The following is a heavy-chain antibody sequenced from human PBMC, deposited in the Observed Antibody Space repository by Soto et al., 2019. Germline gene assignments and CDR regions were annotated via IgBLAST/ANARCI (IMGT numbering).Heavy chain of an antibody. CDR3: AGHQVGYFEQDFYYYGMDV. CDR1: GYTFTDYW. V-gene: IGHV5-51*01. CDR2: IYPGDSKT. Sequence: PGESLKISCRGSGYTFTDYWIVWVRQMPGKGLEWMGVIYPGDSKTKYSPSSQGQVTLSADKSITTAYLQWSSLKASDTAVYYCAGHQVGYFEQDFYYYGMDVWGQGTTVTVSS. D-gene: IGHD3-9*01. J-gene: IGHJ6*02.